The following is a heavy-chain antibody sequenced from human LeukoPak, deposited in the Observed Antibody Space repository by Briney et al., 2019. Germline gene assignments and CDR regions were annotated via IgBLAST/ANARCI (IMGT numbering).Heavy chain of an antibody. Sequence: WVRQASGKGLEWVGRIRSKANSYATAYAASVKGRFTISRDDSKNTAYLQMNSLKTEDTAVYYCTRHEGSYYMDVWGKGTTVTVSS. V-gene: IGHV3-73*01. J-gene: IGHJ6*03. CDR3: TRHEGSYYMDV. CDR2: IRSKANSYAT. D-gene: IGHD2-15*01.